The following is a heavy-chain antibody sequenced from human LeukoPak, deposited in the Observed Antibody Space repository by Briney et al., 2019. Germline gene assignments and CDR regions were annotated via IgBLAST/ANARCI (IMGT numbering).Heavy chain of an antibody. D-gene: IGHD3-22*01. J-gene: IGHJ3*02. V-gene: IGHV4-59*01. CDR3: ARERSINYYDRSGYPSDAFDI. CDR1: GGSISSYY. CDR2: IYYSGST. Sequence: SETLSLICTVSGGSISSYYWSWIRQPPGKGLEWIGYIYYSGSTNYNPSLKSRVTISVDTSKNQFSLKLSSVTAADTAVYYCARERSINYYDRSGYPSDAFDIWGQGTMVTVSS.